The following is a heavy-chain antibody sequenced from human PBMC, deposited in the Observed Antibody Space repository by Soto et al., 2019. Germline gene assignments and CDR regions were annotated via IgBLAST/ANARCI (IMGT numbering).Heavy chain of an antibody. CDR1: GGSISSYY. V-gene: IGHV4-4*07. D-gene: IGHD5-12*01. CDR2: IYTSGST. Sequence: SETLSLTCTVSGGSISSYYWSWIRQPAGKGLEWIGRIYTSGSTNYNPSLKSRVTMSVDTSKNQFSLKLSSVTAADTAVYYCARYWKNAVATDNWFDPWGQGTLVTVSS. J-gene: IGHJ5*02. CDR3: ARYWKNAVATDNWFDP.